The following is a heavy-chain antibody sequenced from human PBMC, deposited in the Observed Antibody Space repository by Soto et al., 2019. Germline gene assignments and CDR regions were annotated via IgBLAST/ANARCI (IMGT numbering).Heavy chain of an antibody. V-gene: IGHV3-48*02. CDR1: GFTFSSYS. D-gene: IGHD6-19*01. Sequence: EAQLVESGGGLVQPGGSLRLSCAASGFTFSSYSMNWVRQAPGKGLEWVSYISSSSSTIYYADSVKGRFTISRDNAKNSLYLQMNSLRDEDTAVYYCARVSWDKYSSGWYPDFDYWGQGTLVTVSS. CDR2: ISSSSSTI. CDR3: ARVSWDKYSSGWYPDFDY. J-gene: IGHJ4*02.